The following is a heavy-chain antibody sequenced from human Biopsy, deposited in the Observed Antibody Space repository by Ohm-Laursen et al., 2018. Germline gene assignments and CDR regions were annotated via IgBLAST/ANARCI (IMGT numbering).Heavy chain of an antibody. J-gene: IGHJ5*02. Sequence: TLSLTCIVSGGSISNNNYYWGWIRQPPGKGLEWIGSIFYRGSTHYKPSLKRRVNISVDTSKNQFSLKLNSVTAADTAVYYCARDYDTSGYYYVSWGQGTLVTVSS. CDR2: IFYRGST. CDR1: GGSISNNNYY. V-gene: IGHV4-39*01. CDR3: ARDYDTSGYYYVS. D-gene: IGHD3-22*01.